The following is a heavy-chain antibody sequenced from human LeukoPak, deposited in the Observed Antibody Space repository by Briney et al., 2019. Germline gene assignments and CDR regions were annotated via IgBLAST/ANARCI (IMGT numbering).Heavy chain of an antibody. CDR2: IYTSGST. V-gene: IGHV4-4*07. Sequence: PSETPSLTCSVSGGSISSYYWGWIRQPAGKGREWSGRIYTSGSTNYNPSLKRRVTMSVDTSKNQFSLKLSSVTAADPAVSYCARAFQWFGELSAYYYMDVWGKGTTVTVSS. D-gene: IGHD3-10*01. CDR3: ARAFQWFGELSAYYYMDV. CDR1: GGSISSYY. J-gene: IGHJ6*03.